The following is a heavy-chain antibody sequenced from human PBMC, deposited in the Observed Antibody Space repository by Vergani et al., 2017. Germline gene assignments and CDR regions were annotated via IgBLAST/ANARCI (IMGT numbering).Heavy chain of an antibody. CDR3: ARLRVGVADY. J-gene: IGHJ4*02. CDR1: GGSISSSSYY. CDR2: IYYSGST. D-gene: IGHD2-15*01. Sequence: QVQLQQWGAGLLKPSETLSLTCAVYGGSISSSSYYWGWIRQPPGKGLEWIGSIYYSGSTYYNPSLKSRVTISVDTSKNQFSLKLSSVTAADTAVYYCARLRVGVADYWGQGTLVTVSS. V-gene: IGHV4-39*01.